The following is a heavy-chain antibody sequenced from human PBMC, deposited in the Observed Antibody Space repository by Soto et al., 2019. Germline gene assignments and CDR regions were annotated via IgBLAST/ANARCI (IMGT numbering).Heavy chain of an antibody. V-gene: IGHV4-31*03. CDR2: IYSSGST. D-gene: IGHD6-19*01. J-gene: IGHJ2*01. Sequence: KPSETLSVTCTFSVGSIIIGGDYWSWIRQHPGKGLEWIGYIYSSGSTYYNPSLKSRVTISVDTSKNQFSLKLSSVTAADTAVYYCESQGIAVAGQYWYFDLWGSGTLVT. CDR3: ESQGIAVAGQYWYFDL. CDR1: VGSIIIGGDY.